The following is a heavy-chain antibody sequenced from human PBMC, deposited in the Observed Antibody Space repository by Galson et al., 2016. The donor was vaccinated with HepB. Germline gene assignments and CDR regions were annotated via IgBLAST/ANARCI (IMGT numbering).Heavy chain of an antibody. Sequence: LSLTCTVSGGSISSGAYYWSWIRQPPGKGLEWIGYIYSSGSTYYSPSLKSRVTISVDTSKNQFSLKLSSVTAADTAVYFCSRGLMGSAYATLGPHHFDYWGQGTLVTVSS. D-gene: IGHD2-8*01. CDR1: GGSISSGAYY. CDR3: SRGLMGSAYATLGPHHFDY. J-gene: IGHJ4*02. CDR2: IYSSGST. V-gene: IGHV4-30-4*01.